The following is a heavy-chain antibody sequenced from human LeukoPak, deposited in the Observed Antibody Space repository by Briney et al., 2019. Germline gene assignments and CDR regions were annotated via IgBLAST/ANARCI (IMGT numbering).Heavy chain of an antibody. D-gene: IGHD3-3*01. Sequence: GGSLRLSCAASGFTFSSYGMYWFRQAPGKGLEWVAFIRYDGSNKYYADSVKGRFTISRDNSKNTLYLQMNSLRAEDTAVYYCAKDYDFWSGYAKYYFDYWGQGTLVTVSS. V-gene: IGHV3-30*02. CDR3: AKDYDFWSGYAKYYFDY. CDR2: IRYDGSNK. CDR1: GFTFSSYG. J-gene: IGHJ4*02.